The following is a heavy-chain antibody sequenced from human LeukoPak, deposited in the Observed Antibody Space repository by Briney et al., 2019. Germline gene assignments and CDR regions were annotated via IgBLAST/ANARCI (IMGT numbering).Heavy chain of an antibody. D-gene: IGHD6-13*01. CDR3: VKDLGELAAAGRDP. J-gene: IGHJ5*02. V-gene: IGHV3-64D*06. CDR1: GFTFSSYA. CDR2: ISSNGGST. Sequence: GGSLRLSCSASGFTFSSYAMHWVRQAPGKGLEYVSAISSNGGSTYYADSVKGRFTISRDNSKNTLHLQMSSLRAEDTAVYYCVKDLGELAAAGRDPWGQGTLVTVSS.